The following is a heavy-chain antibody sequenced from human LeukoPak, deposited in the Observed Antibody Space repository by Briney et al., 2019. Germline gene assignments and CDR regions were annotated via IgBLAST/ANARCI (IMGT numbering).Heavy chain of an antibody. CDR2: ISAGGTPV. D-gene: IGHD6-13*01. Sequence: GGSLRLSCAASGFTFSSYSTNWVRLAPGKGLEWISYISAGGTPVYYADSVEGRFTVSRDNEKNSLYLQLNSLRADDTAVYYCARDFRSSSWYIGDYWGQGAQVTVSP. J-gene: IGHJ4*02. V-gene: IGHV3-48*01. CDR3: ARDFRSSSWYIGDY. CDR1: GFTFSSYS.